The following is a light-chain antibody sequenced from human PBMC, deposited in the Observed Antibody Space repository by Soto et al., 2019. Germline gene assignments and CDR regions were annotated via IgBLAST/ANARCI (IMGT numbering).Light chain of an antibody. CDR1: QFLSSSY. J-gene: IGKJ2*01. CDR3: QQQGT. V-gene: IGKV3-20*01. CDR2: AAS. Sequence: EIVLTQSPGTLSLSPGERATLSCRASQFLSSSYVVWYQQKPGQAPRLLIYAASRRATRIPDRFSGSGSATEYTLTISRLEPEDFAVYYCQQQGTFGQGTRLEIK.